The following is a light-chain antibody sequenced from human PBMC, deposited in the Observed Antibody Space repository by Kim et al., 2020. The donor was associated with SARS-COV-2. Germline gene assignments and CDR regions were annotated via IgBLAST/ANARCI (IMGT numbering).Light chain of an antibody. Sequence: DIQMTQSPSSLSASVGDRVTITCRASQSITHYLNWYQQRPGKAPELLIYASSTLQSGVPSRFSGSGSRTDFTLTINSLQPEDFATYYCQQSYSTPLTFDQGTRVDIK. CDR2: ASS. J-gene: IGKJ1*01. CDR1: QSITHY. V-gene: IGKV1-39*01. CDR3: QQSYSTPLT.